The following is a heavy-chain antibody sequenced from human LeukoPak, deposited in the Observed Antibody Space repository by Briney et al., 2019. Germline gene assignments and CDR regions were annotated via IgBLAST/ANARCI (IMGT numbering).Heavy chain of an antibody. CDR1: GFTLSTYA. CDR2: ISGSGVTT. CDR3: AKHPRHCGGDCYSDFDY. Sequence: QPGGSLRLFCAASGFTLSTYAMSWVRQAPGKGLEWVSAISGSGVTTNYADSVKGRFTISRDNSKNTLYLQMNSLRADDTAVYYCAKHPRHCGGDCYSDFDYWGQGTLVTVSS. J-gene: IGHJ4*02. D-gene: IGHD2-21*02. V-gene: IGHV3-23*01.